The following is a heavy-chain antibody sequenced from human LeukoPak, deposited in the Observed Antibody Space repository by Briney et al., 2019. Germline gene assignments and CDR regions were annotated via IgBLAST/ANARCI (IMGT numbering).Heavy chain of an antibody. CDR1: GYTFTGYY. CDR3: ARDWFFLVGANTDAFDI. Sequence: ASVKVSCKASGYTFTGYYMHWVRQAPGQGLEWMGWINPNSGGTNYAQKFQGRVTMTRDTSISTAYMELSRLRSDDTAVYYCARDWFFLVGANTDAFDIWGQGTMVTVSS. J-gene: IGHJ3*02. D-gene: IGHD1-26*01. V-gene: IGHV1-2*02. CDR2: INPNSGGT.